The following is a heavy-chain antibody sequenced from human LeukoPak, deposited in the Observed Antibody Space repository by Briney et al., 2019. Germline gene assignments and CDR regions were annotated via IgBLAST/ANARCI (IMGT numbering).Heavy chain of an antibody. CDR1: GGSISSSF. J-gene: IGHJ5*02. CDR2: IYYSGIT. CDR3: ARLPTSWFDP. V-gene: IGHV4-59*08. Sequence: PSETLSLTCSVSGGSISSSFWSWIRQPPGKGLEWIGYIYYSGITNYNPSLKTRVIISVDTSKNQFSLKLSSVTAADTAVYYCARLPTSWFDPWGQGSLVTVSS.